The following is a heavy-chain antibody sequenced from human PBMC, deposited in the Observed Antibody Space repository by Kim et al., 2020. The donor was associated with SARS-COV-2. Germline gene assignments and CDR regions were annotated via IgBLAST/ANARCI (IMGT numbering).Heavy chain of an antibody. CDR1: GFSFSSYA. Sequence: GGSLRLSCVASGFSFSSYAMSWVRQAPGRGLEWVSTINSGGGGTYYADSVKGRLTISRDTSRNTLYLHMNRLRAEDTAIYYCAKGVLSGGVGYFDSWGQGTLVSVSS. D-gene: IGHD2-15*01. J-gene: IGHJ4*02. V-gene: IGHV3-23*01. CDR2: INSGGGGT. CDR3: AKGVLSGGVGYFDS.